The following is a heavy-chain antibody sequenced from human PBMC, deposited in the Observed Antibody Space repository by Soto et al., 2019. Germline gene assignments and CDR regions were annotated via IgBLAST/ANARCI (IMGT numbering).Heavy chain of an antibody. V-gene: IGHV1-46*01. J-gene: IGHJ6*04. D-gene: IGHD3-10*01. Sequence: ASVKVSCKASGYTFSSYYLQWVRQAPGQGLERMGIINPSGDHTSYEEKFHGRIIMTSDTSTSTVYMELSSLRSDGTAGLYCALWPLRGSGELMPTYYAMDFSDKGTTLTVSS. CDR1: GYTFSSYY. CDR2: INPSGDHT. CDR3: ALWPLRGSGELMPTYYAMDF.